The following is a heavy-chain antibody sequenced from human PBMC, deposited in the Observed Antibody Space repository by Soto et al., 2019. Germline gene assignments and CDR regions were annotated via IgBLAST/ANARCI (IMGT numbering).Heavy chain of an antibody. J-gene: IGHJ5*02. CDR3: ARDYYRWLAP. V-gene: IGHV4-31*02. Sequence: HPGKGLEWIGYIYYSGSTYYNPSFKSRVTISVDTSKNQFSLKLSSVTSADTAVYYCARDYYRWLAPWGHGTLVIVIS. CDR2: IYYSGST. D-gene: IGHD3-10*01.